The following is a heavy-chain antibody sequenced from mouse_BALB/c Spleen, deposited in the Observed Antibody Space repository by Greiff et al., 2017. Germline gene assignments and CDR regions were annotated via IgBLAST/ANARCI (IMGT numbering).Heavy chain of an antibody. J-gene: IGHJ4*01. CDR3: ARCGITTHYYAMDY. V-gene: IGHV1-14*01. Sequence: EVQLQQSGPELVKPGASVKMSCKASGYTFTSYVMHWVKQKPGQGLEWIGYINPYNDGTKYNEKFKGKATLTSDKSSSTAYMELSSLTSEDSAVYYCARCGITTHYYAMDYWGQGTSVTVSS. CDR1: GYTFTSYV. D-gene: IGHD2-4*01. CDR2: INPYNDGT.